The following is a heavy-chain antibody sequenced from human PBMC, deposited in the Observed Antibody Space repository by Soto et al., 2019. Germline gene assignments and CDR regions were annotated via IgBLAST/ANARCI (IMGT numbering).Heavy chain of an antibody. J-gene: IGHJ4*02. V-gene: IGHV3-23*01. CDR3: AIVSNSENYGDY. CDR2: ISGSGAHT. CDR1: GFTFSSYA. D-gene: IGHD1-26*01. Sequence: EVQLLESGGALVQPGGSLRLSCAASGFTFSSYAMTWVRQVPGMGLDWGSSISGSGAHTYYTDSVKGRFTISRDNSKNTLYLQMNSLRAEDTAIYYCAIVSNSENYGDYWGRGTLVTVSS.